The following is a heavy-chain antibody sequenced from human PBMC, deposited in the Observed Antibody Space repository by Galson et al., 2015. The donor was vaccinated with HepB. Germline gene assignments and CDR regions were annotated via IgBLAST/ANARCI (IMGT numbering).Heavy chain of an antibody. Sequence: LRLSCAASGFTFSSYGMHWVRQAPGKGLEWVAVISYDGSNKYYADSVKGRFTISRDNSKNTLYLQMNSLRAEDTAVYYCARSITMVRGPGGYWGQGTLVTVSS. J-gene: IGHJ4*02. CDR2: ISYDGSNK. V-gene: IGHV3-30*03. CDR1: GFTFSSYG. CDR3: ARSITMVRGPGGY. D-gene: IGHD3-10*01.